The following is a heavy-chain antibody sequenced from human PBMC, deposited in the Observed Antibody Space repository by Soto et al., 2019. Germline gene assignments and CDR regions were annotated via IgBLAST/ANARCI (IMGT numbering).Heavy chain of an antibody. Sequence: QITLKESGPTQVKPTQTLTLTCSFSGFSLNTDGEGVGWVRQPPGEALEWIALIYWDDDERYSPSLKTRLTITKDPSKTQVVLIMTNMDPVDTATYYCSHSRNLITEDAQVGDFDYWCQGTLVTVSS. CDR2: IYWDDDE. V-gene: IGHV2-5*02. CDR3: SHSRNLITEDAQVGDFDY. CDR1: GFSLNTDGEG. J-gene: IGHJ4*02. D-gene: IGHD3-10*01.